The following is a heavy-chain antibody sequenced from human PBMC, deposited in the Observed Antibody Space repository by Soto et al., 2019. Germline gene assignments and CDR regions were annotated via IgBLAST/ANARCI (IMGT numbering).Heavy chain of an antibody. V-gene: IGHV3-21*05. CDR3: ARVRVDFWSGSQSDYHYYMDV. CDR1: GFTFSNYA. D-gene: IGHD3-3*01. J-gene: IGHJ6*03. Sequence: GSLRLSCAASGFTFSNYATNWVRRAPGKGLEGVSYLVGSGSYINYADSVKGRFSISRDNDRASLYLQMSSLRAEDTAVYYCARVRVDFWSGSQSDYHYYMDVWGKGTTVTVSS. CDR2: LVGSGSYI.